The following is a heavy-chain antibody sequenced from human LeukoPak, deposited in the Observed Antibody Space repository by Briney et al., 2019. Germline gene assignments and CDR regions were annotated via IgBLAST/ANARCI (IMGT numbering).Heavy chain of an antibody. J-gene: IGHJ4*02. V-gene: IGHV1-69*05. CDR3: ASNYGGNSDY. Sequence: SVKVSCKASGGTFSSYAISWVRQAPGQGREWMGGIIPIFGTANYAQKFQGRVTITTDESTSTAYMGLSSLRSEDTAVYYCASNYGGNSDYWGQGTLVTVSS. CDR1: GGTFSSYA. D-gene: IGHD4-23*01. CDR2: IIPIFGTA.